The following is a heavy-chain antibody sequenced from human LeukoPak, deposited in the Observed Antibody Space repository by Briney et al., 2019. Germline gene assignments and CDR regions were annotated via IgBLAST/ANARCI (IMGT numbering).Heavy chain of an antibody. D-gene: IGHD2-21*02. Sequence: GESLKISCKGSGYSFTSYWIGWVRQMPGKGLEWMGIIYPGDSDTRYSPSFQGQVIISADKSIRTAYLQWSSLKASDTAMFYCARQRYCGGDCYSDWYFDLWGRGTLVTVSS. J-gene: IGHJ2*01. V-gene: IGHV5-51*01. CDR1: GYSFTSYW. CDR2: IYPGDSDT. CDR3: ARQRYCGGDCYSDWYFDL.